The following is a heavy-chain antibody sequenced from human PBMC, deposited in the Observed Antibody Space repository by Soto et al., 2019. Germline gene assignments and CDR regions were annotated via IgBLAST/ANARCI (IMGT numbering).Heavy chain of an antibody. Sequence: QVQLVQSGAEVKKPGSSVKVSCKASAGTFSSYAINWVRQAPGQGPEWMGGIIPMFGKANYAQKFQGRVTITEEESTSTCYMELSSLRSEDTALYYCARGVSYYDRRYYPNYNWCDPWGQGTLVTFRS. J-gene: IGHJ5*02. D-gene: IGHD3-22*01. CDR1: AGTFSSYA. CDR3: ARGVSYYDRRYYPNYNWCDP. V-gene: IGHV1-69*12. CDR2: IIPMFGKA.